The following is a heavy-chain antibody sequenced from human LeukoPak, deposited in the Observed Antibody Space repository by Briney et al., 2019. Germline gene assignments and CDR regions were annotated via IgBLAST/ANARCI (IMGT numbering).Heavy chain of an antibody. D-gene: IGHD5-18*01. CDR2: INRSGST. J-gene: IGHJ4*02. Sequence: SETLSLTCAVNGGSFSGYYWSWIRQPPGKGLEWIGEINRSGSTNYNPSLKSRVTISVDTSKNQFSLKLSSVIAADTAVYYCAYGYNYGYDYWGQGTLVTVSS. CDR3: AYGYNYGYDY. CDR1: GGSFSGYY. V-gene: IGHV4-34*01.